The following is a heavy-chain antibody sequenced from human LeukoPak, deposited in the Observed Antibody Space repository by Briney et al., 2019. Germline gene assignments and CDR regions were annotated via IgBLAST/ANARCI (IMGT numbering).Heavy chain of an antibody. CDR3: ARGDTAMARSPFDY. D-gene: IGHD5-18*01. CDR2: IYHSGST. CDR1: GGSISSGGYS. J-gene: IGHJ4*02. V-gene: IGHV4-30-2*01. Sequence: SQTLSLTCAVSGGSISSGGYSCSWIRQPPGKGLEWIGYIYHSGSTYYNPSLKSRVTISVDRSKNQFSLKLSSVTAADTAVYYCARGDTAMARSPFDYWGQGNLVTVSS.